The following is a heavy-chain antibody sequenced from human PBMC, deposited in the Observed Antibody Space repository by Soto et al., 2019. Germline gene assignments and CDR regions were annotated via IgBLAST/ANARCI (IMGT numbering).Heavy chain of an antibody. CDR3: ARDPGYSATYSARFDY. J-gene: IGHJ4*02. D-gene: IGHD1-26*01. CDR1: GGSISRYY. V-gene: IGHV4-59*01. Sequence: PSETLSLTCTVSGGSISRYYWSWVRQSPGMGLEMIGYVFYTGTTIYNPSLNSRVTISLDASNDQFSLKLTSATAADTAVYYCARDPGYSATYSARFDYWGQGILVTVSS. CDR2: VFYTGTT.